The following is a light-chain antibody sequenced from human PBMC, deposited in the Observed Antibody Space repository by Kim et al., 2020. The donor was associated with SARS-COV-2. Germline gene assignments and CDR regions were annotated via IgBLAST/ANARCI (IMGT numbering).Light chain of an antibody. CDR3: QQSHTAPWT. CDR2: AAS. J-gene: IGKJ1*01. V-gene: IGKV1-39*01. CDR1: QSISSY. Sequence: DIQMTQSPSSLSASVGDRVTITCRASQSISSYLNWYQQKPGHVPKLLIYAASSLRIGVPSRFSGSESGTEFTLTISSIQPEDFASYYCQQSHTAPWTFCQGTKVDIK.